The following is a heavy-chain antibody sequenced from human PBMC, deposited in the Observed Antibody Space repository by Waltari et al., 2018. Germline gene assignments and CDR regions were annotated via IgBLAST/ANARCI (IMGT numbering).Heavy chain of an antibody. CDR2: IYHRGRT. CDR3: AREWTYEGGYEWDWFDP. D-gene: IGHD5-12*01. J-gene: IGHJ5*02. V-gene: IGHV4-38-2*02. CDR1: GYSISSGYY. Sequence: QVQLQESGPGLVMPSETLSLTCTVSGYSISSGYYWGWVRQPPGKGLEWIGSIYHRGRTYYNPSLKSRVTISVAPSKNQSALKLSSVPAADTAVYYCAREWTYEGGYEWDWFDPWGQGTLVTVS.